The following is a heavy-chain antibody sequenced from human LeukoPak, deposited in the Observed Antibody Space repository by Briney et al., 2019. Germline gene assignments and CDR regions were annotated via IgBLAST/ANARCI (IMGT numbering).Heavy chain of an antibody. J-gene: IGHJ4*02. CDR3: ARDQKNSNYYDSSGYYFDY. CDR2: IYTSGST. V-gene: IGHV4-4*07. Sequence: PSETLSLTCTVSGGSISSYYWSWIRQPAGKGLEWIGRIYTSGSTNYNPFLKSRVTMSVDTSKNQFSLKLSSVTAADTAVYYCARDQKNSNYYDSSGYYFDYWGQGTLVTVSS. CDR1: GGSISSYY. D-gene: IGHD3-22*01.